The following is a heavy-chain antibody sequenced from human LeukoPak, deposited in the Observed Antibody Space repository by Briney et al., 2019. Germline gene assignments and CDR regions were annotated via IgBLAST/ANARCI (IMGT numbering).Heavy chain of an antibody. CDR1: GGSISSSSYY. CDR2: IYYSGST. Sequence: SETLSLTCTVSGGSISSSSYYWGWIRQPPGKGLEWIGSIYYSGSTYYNPSLKSRVTMSVDTSKNQFSLKLSSVTAADTAVYYCARQGGGFRLHGYYFDYWGQGTLVTVSS. CDR3: ARQGGGFRLHGYYFDY. J-gene: IGHJ4*02. V-gene: IGHV4-39*01. D-gene: IGHD4-11*01.